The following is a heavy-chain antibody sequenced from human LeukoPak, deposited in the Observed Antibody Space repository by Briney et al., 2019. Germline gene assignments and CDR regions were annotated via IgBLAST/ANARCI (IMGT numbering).Heavy chain of an antibody. V-gene: IGHV1-18*01. CDR3: ASLGPSRSYAFDI. CDR2: ISAYNGNT. CDR1: GYAFTSYG. J-gene: IGHJ3*02. Sequence: ASVKVSCKASGYAFTSYGISWVRQAPGQGLEWMGWISAYNGNTNYAQKLQGRVTMTTDTSTSTAYIELRSLRSDDTAVYYCASLGPSRSYAFDIWGQGTMVTVSS.